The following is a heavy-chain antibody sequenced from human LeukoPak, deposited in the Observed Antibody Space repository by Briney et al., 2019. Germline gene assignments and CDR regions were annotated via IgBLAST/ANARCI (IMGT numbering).Heavy chain of an antibody. Sequence: GGSLRLSCAASGFTVSSNYMSWVRQAPGKGLEWVSVIYSGGSTYYADSVKGRFTISRDNSKNTLYLQMSSLRGDDTALYYCARDHPTVTDAFDIWGQGTMVTVFS. J-gene: IGHJ3*02. CDR1: GFTVSSNY. CDR3: ARDHPTVTDAFDI. D-gene: IGHD4-17*01. V-gene: IGHV3-53*05. CDR2: IYSGGST.